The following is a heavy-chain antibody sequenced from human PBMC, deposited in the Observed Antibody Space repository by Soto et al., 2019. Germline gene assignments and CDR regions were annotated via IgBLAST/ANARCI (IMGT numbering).Heavy chain of an antibody. J-gene: IGHJ6*02. CDR3: VGYCSSTSCYPQGMDV. CDR1: GFTFSDYY. D-gene: IGHD2-2*01. Sequence: GGSLRLSCAASGFTFSDYYMSWIRQAPGKGLEWVSYISSSSSYTNYADSVKGRFTISRDNAKNSLYLQMNSLRAEDTAVYYCVGYCSSTSCYPQGMDVWGQGTTVTISS. V-gene: IGHV3-11*06. CDR2: ISSSSSYT.